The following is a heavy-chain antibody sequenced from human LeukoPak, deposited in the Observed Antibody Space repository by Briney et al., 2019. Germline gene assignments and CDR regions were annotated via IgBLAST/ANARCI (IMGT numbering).Heavy chain of an antibody. Sequence: GGSLRLSCAASGFTFSSYAMHWVRQAPGKGLEWVAVISYDGSNKYYADSVKGRFTISRDNSKNTLYLQMNSLRAEDTAVYYCAKDLGFAAAANFDYWGQGTLVTVSS. CDR1: GFTFSSYA. D-gene: IGHD6-13*01. J-gene: IGHJ4*02. CDR2: ISYDGSNK. V-gene: IGHV3-30-3*01. CDR3: AKDLGFAAAANFDY.